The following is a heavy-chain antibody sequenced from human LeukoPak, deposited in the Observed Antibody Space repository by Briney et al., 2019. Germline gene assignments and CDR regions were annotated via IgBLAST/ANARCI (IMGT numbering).Heavy chain of an antibody. CDR1: GGSISSYC. Sequence: TPSETLSLTCTVSGGSISSYCWSWIRQPPGKGLEWIGYIYYSGSTNYNPSLKSRVTISVDTSKNQFSLKLSSVTAADTAVYYCARTVGSGGSRLRGYYGMDVWGQGTTVTVSS. CDR2: IYYSGST. CDR3: ARTVGSGGSRLRGYYGMDV. V-gene: IGHV4-59*01. J-gene: IGHJ6*02. D-gene: IGHD2-15*01.